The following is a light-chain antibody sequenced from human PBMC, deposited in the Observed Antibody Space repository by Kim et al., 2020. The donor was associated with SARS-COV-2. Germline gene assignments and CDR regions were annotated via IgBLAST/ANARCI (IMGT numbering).Light chain of an antibody. CDR2: GAS. CDR3: QHYNNLPLT. V-gene: IGKV3-15*01. J-gene: IGKJ4*01. CDR1: QSVSRN. Sequence: IVMTQSPDSLSVSPGERATLSCRASQSVSRNLAWYQQKPGQAPRLLIYGASTKVAGVPARFSGSGSGTEFILTISSLQSEDFAVYYCQHYNNLPLTFGGGTKVEI.